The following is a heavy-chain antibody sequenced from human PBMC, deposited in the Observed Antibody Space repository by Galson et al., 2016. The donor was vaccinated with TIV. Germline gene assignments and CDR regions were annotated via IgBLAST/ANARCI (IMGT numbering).Heavy chain of an antibody. V-gene: IGHV3-11*01. CDR2: ISYSGSAK. D-gene: IGHD1-26*01. CDR3: ARYSGNSYALDV. J-gene: IGHJ6*02. Sequence: SLRLSCAASGFTLSDYYMTWIRQAPGKGLEWLSHISYSGSAKYDADSMKGRLTMSRDIAKNSMYLGMSSLRAEDTAVYYCARYSGNSYALDVWGQGTAVTVSS. CDR1: GFTLSDYY.